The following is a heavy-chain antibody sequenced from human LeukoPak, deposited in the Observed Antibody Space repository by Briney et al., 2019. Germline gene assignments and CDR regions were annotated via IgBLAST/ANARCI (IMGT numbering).Heavy chain of an antibody. D-gene: IGHD2-2*02. CDR1: GGSISSGGYY. V-gene: IGHV4-39*01. Sequence: SETLSLTCTVSGGSISSGGYYWSWIRQPPGKGLEWIGSIYYSGSTYYNPSLKSRVTISVDTSKNQFSLKLSSVTAADTAVYYCARAYCSSTSCYIAHFDYWGQGTLVTVSS. CDR3: ARAYCSSTSCYIAHFDY. J-gene: IGHJ4*02. CDR2: IYYSGST.